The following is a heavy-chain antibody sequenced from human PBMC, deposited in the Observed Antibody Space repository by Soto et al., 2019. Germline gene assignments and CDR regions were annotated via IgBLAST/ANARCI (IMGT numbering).Heavy chain of an antibody. J-gene: IGHJ4*02. D-gene: IGHD3-10*01. CDR1: GFAFSDYW. V-gene: IGHV3-7*04. CDR2: IKQDGSEI. Sequence: EVQLVESGGGLVQPGGSLRLSCATSGFAFSDYWMNWVRQVPGKGLEWVANIKQDGSEIHYVDSVRGRFTISRDKAKNSLHLQMNSLRAEDPALYYCVRSSGWTGDYWGQGILVTVSS. CDR3: VRSSGWTGDY.